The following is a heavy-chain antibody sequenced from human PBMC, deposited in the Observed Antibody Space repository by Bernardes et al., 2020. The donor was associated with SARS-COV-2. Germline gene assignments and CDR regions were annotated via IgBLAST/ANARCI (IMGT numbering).Heavy chain of an antibody. J-gene: IGHJ4*02. D-gene: IGHD3-10*01. CDR3: ATSYYGSGNH. CDR1: GYTLTELS. Sequence: ASVKDSCKVSGYTLTELSMYWVRQAPGKGLEWMGGFDPEDAETIYAQKFQGRLTMTEDTSTDTAYMELSSLRSEDTAVYYCATSYYGSGNHWGQGTLVTVS. CDR2: FDPEDAET. V-gene: IGHV1-24*01.